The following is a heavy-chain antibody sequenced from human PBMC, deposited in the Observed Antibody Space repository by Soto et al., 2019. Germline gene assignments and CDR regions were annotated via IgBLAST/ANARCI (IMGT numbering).Heavy chain of an antibody. D-gene: IGHD3-16*01. CDR1: GYTFTRYG. Sequence: QVHLVQSGAEVKKPGASVKVSCKTSGYTFTRYGISWVRQAPGQGLEWMGWISGYDGRTNFAQKVQDRVTMTTDTSASTVYMELRSLRSDDTAVYYCAREGAVPYYYYGMDVWGQGTTVTVSS. CDR3: AREGAVPYYYYGMDV. V-gene: IGHV1-18*01. J-gene: IGHJ6*02. CDR2: ISGYDGRT.